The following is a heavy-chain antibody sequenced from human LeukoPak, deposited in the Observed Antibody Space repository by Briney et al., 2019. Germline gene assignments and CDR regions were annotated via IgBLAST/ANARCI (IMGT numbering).Heavy chain of an antibody. Sequence: ASVKVSCKASGYTFTSYGISWVRQAPGQGLEWMGWISAYNGNTNYAQKLQGRVTMTTDTSMSTAYMELRSLRSDDTAVYYCARDKADIVVVPAAIAPSDASDIWGQGTMVTVSS. CDR2: ISAYNGNT. D-gene: IGHD2-2*02. CDR3: ARDKADIVVVPAAIAPSDASDI. V-gene: IGHV1-18*01. J-gene: IGHJ3*02. CDR1: GYTFTSYG.